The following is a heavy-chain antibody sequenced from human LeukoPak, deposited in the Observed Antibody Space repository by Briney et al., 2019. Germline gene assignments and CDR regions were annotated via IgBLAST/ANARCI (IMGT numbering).Heavy chain of an antibody. CDR2: FLSKDYDVTA. Sequence: GGSLRLSCAASGITFTNAWMTWLRQAPGKGVEWVGRFLSKDYDVTADYAAPVNGRFTISSDESKKTAYQQMNSLKIENTAMYYCTTDRSPYGTGWYHPWFDPWGQGTLVTVSS. D-gene: IGHD2-15*01. J-gene: IGHJ5*02. CDR1: GITFTNAW. V-gene: IGHV3-15*01. CDR3: TTDRSPYGTGWYHPWFDP.